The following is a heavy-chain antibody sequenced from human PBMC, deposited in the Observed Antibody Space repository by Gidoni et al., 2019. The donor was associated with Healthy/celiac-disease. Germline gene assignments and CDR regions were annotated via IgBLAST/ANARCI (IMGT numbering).Heavy chain of an antibody. D-gene: IGHD6-13*01. V-gene: IGHV3-49*05. CDR2: IRSKAYGGTT. J-gene: IGHJ4*02. Sequence: EVQLVESGGGLVKPGRSLRLSCTASGFTFGDYAMSWFRQAPGKGLEWVGFIRSKAYGGTTEYAASVKGRFTISRDDSKSIAYLQMNSLKTEDTAVYYCTRVPLYSSSWYFDYWGQGTLVTVSS. CDR3: TRVPLYSSSWYFDY. CDR1: GFTFGDYA.